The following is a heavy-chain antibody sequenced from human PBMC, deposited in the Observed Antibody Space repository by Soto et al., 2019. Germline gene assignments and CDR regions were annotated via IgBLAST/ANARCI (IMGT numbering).Heavy chain of an antibody. J-gene: IGHJ6*03. CDR3: ARTGTTPYYYYMDV. CDR2: INPNSGGT. CDR1: AYTFTGYY. Sequence: ASVKVSCKASAYTFTGYYMHWVRQAPGQGLEWMGWINPNSGGTNYAQKFQGWVTMTRDTSISTAYIELSSLRSEDTAVYYCARTGTTPYYYYMDVWGKGTTVTVSS. V-gene: IGHV1-2*04. D-gene: IGHD1-7*01.